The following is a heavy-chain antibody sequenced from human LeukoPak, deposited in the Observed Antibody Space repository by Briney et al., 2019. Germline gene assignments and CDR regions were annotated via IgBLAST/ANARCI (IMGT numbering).Heavy chain of an antibody. D-gene: IGHD6-19*01. CDR1: GGSISSGGYY. V-gene: IGHV4-31*03. CDR3: ARETIAVAGTGSYYYGMDV. J-gene: IGHJ6*02. Sequence: SQTLSLTCTVSGGSISSGGYYWSWIRQHPGKGLEWIGYIYYSGSTYYNPSLKSRVTISVDTSKNQFSLKLSSVTAADTAVYFCARETIAVAGTGSYYYGMDVWGQGTTVTVSS. CDR2: IYYSGST.